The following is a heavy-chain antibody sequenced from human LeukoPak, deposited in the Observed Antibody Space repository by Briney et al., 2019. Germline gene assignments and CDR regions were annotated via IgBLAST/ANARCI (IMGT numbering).Heavy chain of an antibody. Sequence: QPGGSLRLSCAAAGFTFSSYGMHWVRQAPGKGLEWVAFIRYDGSNKYYADSVKGRFTISRDNSKNTLYLQMNSLRAEDTAVYYCAKDSSGNYSTELDYWGQGTLVTVSS. CDR3: AKDSSGNYSTELDY. V-gene: IGHV3-30*02. CDR2: IRYDGSNK. CDR1: GFTFSSYG. D-gene: IGHD1-26*01. J-gene: IGHJ4*02.